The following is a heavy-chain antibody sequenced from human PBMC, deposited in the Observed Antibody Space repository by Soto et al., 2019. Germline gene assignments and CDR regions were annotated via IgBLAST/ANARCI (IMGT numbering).Heavy chain of an antibody. D-gene: IGHD1-26*01. Sequence: GASVKVSCKASGYTFTRLDINWVRQATGQGLEWMGWLSPNSGKSGYAKKFQGRVTMSVNTSISTAYMELSGLISDDTAVYYCARGDLVGNPDYWG. CDR3: ARGDLVGNPDY. CDR1: GYTFTRLD. J-gene: IGHJ4*01. V-gene: IGHV1-8*01. CDR2: LSPNSGKS.